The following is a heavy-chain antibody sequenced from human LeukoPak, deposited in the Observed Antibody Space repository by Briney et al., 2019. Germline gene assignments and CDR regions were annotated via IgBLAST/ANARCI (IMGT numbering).Heavy chain of an antibody. V-gene: IGHV4-34*01. CDR3: ASQSGIAAAGTGYYFDY. CDR2: INHSGST. D-gene: IGHD6-13*01. CDR1: GGSFSGYY. Sequence: SETLSLTCAVYGGSFSGYYWSWIRQPPGKGLEWIGEINHSGSTNYNPSLKSRVTISVDTSKNQFSLKLSSVTAADTAVYYCASQSGIAAAGTGYYFDYWGQGTLVTVSS. J-gene: IGHJ4*02.